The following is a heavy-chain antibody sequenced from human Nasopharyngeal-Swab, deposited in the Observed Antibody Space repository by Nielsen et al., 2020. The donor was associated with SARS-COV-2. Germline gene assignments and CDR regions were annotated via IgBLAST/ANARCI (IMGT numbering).Heavy chain of an antibody. CDR3: ARGLSGIVPAPILGLGPYYYYYYMDV. Sequence: WIRQPPGKRLEWIAEINHSGSTNYNPSLKSRVTLSVDTSMNQFSLELSSVTAADTAVYYCARGLSGIVPAPILGLGPYYYYYYMDVWGKGTTVTVSS. V-gene: IGHV4-34*01. J-gene: IGHJ6*03. CDR2: INHSGST. D-gene: IGHD2-2*01.